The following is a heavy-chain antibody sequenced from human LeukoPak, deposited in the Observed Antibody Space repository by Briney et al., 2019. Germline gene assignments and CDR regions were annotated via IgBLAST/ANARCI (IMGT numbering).Heavy chain of an antibody. CDR3: AQARSSSGYGPLGFY. V-gene: IGHV3-53*01. Sequence: GGSLRLSCAASGFTFNTYSMNWVRQAPGKGLEFVSVIYAGGDTFYADSVKGRFTISRDSSKNTLYLHMSSLTPEDTAVYYCAQARSSSGYGPLGFYWGQGTLVTVSS. CDR2: IYAGGDT. J-gene: IGHJ1*01. D-gene: IGHD5-12*01. CDR1: GFTFNTYS.